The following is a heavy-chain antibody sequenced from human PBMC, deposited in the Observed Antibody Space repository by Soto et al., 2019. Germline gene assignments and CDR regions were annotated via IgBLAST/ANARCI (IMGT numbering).Heavy chain of an antibody. Sequence: PSETLSLTCTVSGGSVSSGSYYWTWIRQPPGKGLEWIGYIYYSGSTNYNPSLKSRVTISVDTSKNQFSLKLSSVTAADTAVYYCARGRKYSSSWYGSLHYGMDVWGQGTTVTVSS. D-gene: IGHD6-13*01. CDR3: ARGRKYSSSWYGSLHYGMDV. CDR1: GGSVSSGSYY. J-gene: IGHJ6*02. V-gene: IGHV4-61*01. CDR2: IYYSGST.